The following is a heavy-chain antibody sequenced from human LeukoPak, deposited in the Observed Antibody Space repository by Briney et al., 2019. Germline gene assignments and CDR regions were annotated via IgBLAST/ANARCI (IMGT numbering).Heavy chain of an antibody. CDR2: IYYSGST. V-gene: IGHV4-59*01. J-gene: IGHJ6*02. CDR3: ARDHGVLVSGRFYYYGMDV. Sequence: SETLSLSCTVSGGSITSDYRNWIRQSPGKGLEWIGYIYYSGSTTYNPSLKSRLTISIDTSKTQFSLKVTSVTAADTAVYYCARDHGVLVSGRFYYYGMDVWGQGTTVTVSS. CDR1: GGSITSDY. D-gene: IGHD6-19*01.